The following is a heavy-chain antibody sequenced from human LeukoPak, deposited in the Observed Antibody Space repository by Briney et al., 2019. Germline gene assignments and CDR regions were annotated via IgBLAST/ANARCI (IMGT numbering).Heavy chain of an antibody. Sequence: SVKVSCKASGGTFSSYAISWVRQAPGQGLEWMGGIIPIFGTANYAQKFQGRVTITTDESTSTAYMELSSLRSEDTAVYYCASGGRDYDFWSGYNGAFDIWGQGTMVTVSS. D-gene: IGHD3-3*01. V-gene: IGHV1-69*05. CDR3: ASGGRDYDFWSGYNGAFDI. CDR1: GGTFSSYA. J-gene: IGHJ3*02. CDR2: IIPIFGTA.